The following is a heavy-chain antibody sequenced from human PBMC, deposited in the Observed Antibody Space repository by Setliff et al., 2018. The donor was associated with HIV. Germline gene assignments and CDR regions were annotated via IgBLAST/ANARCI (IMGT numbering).Heavy chain of an antibody. D-gene: IGHD1-26*01. V-gene: IGHV4-61*09. Sequence: SETLSLTCTVSGGSIGSGSHYWSWIRQPAGKGLGWIGHIYTTGSTNYNPSLKSRVTISADTSNNQFSLRLTSMTAADTAVYYCAKTSVGATGLYAFDIWGQGTMVTVSS. J-gene: IGHJ3*02. CDR3: AKTSVGATGLYAFDI. CDR1: GGSIGSGSHY. CDR2: IYTTGST.